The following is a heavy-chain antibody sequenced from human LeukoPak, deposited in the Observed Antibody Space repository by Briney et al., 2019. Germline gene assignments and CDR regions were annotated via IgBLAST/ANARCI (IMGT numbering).Heavy chain of an antibody. J-gene: IGHJ2*01. CDR1: GDSISSADYY. Sequence: SQTLSLTCTVSGDSISSADYYWTWIRQPPGKGLELVGFIYYSGSTKYNPSLKSRVTISAATSKTQFSLRLSYATTADTAVYYCARIRRPHWYLDLWGRGTLVTVSS. CDR2: IYYSGST. V-gene: IGHV4-30-4*08. D-gene: IGHD3-3*01. CDR3: ARIRRPHWYLDL.